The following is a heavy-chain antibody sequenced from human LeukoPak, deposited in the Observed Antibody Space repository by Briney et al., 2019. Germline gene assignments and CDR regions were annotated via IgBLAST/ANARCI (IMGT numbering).Heavy chain of an antibody. D-gene: IGHD3-10*01. Sequence: GRSLRLSCAASGFTFSSYGMHWVRQAPGKGLEWVAVISYDGSNKYYADSVKGRFTISRDNSKNTLYLQMNSLRAEDTAVYYCAKGSFRGVISHLYYWGQGTLVTVSS. V-gene: IGHV3-30*18. CDR2: ISYDGSNK. CDR1: GFTFSSYG. CDR3: AKGSFRGVISHLYY. J-gene: IGHJ4*02.